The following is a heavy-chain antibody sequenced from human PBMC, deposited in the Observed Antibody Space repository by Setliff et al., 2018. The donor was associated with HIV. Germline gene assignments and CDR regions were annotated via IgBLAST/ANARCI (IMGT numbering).Heavy chain of an antibody. CDR3: ARGPYSSSWYDY. CDR1: GFIFTDYC. CDR2: INSDGSST. V-gene: IGHV3-74*01. Sequence: GGSLRLSCAASGFIFTDYCMSWIRQAPGKGLVWVSRINSDGSSTSYADSVKGRFTISRDNAKNTLYLQMNSLRAEDTAVYYCARGPYSSSWYDYWGQGTLVTVSS. J-gene: IGHJ4*02. D-gene: IGHD6-13*01.